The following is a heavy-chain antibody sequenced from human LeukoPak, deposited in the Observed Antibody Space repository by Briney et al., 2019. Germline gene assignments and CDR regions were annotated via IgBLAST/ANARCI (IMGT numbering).Heavy chain of an antibody. J-gene: IGHJ4*02. CDR3: AKRVYDSKRGGFDY. CDR2: ISGSGGST. Sequence: GGSLRLSCAASGFTFSSYAMSWVRQAPGKGLEWVSAISGSGGSTYYADSVKGRFTISGDNSKNTLYLQMNSLRAEDTAVYYCAKRVYDSKRGGFDYWGQGTLVTVSS. D-gene: IGHD3-22*01. V-gene: IGHV3-23*01. CDR1: GFTFSSYA.